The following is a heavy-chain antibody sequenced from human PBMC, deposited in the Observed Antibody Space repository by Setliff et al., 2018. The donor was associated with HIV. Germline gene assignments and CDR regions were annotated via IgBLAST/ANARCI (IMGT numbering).Heavy chain of an antibody. CDR3: ARGSCSGCYLSDY. Sequence: SETLSLTCTVSGGSISSYYWSWIRQPPGKGLEWLGHIYSSGSTNYNPSLKSRVTISVDTSKNQFSLKLYSVTAADTAVYYCARGSCSGCYLSDYWGLGTLVTVSS. V-gene: IGHV4-4*09. D-gene: IGHD6-19*01. J-gene: IGHJ4*02. CDR2: IYSSGST. CDR1: GGSISSYY.